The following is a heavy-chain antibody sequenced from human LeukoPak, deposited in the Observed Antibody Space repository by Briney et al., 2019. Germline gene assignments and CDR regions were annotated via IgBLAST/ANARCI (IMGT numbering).Heavy chain of an antibody. CDR1: GFTFSTYS. CDR2: ISTTSKYI. Sequence: GGSLRLSCAPSGFTFSTYSMTWVRQAPGKGLDWVCSISTTSKYIYYSNSVEGRFTISRDNAKNTLYLQMNSLRAEDTAVYYCARVSGQYDSSAVDYWGQGTLVTVSS. CDR3: ARVSGQYDSSAVDY. J-gene: IGHJ4*02. V-gene: IGHV3-21*01. D-gene: IGHD3-22*01.